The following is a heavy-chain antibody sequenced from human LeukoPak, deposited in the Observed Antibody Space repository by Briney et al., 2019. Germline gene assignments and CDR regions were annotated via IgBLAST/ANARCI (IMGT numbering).Heavy chain of an antibody. CDR3: AKPYCKSTNCYKFDAFDI. Sequence: MSSETLSLTCTVSGGSISSGSYYWSWNRQPVGKGREWFVRFYTSGSNKYNPPLKSRVTISVDTSKYQFSLELTYVTAAGTGVYYCAKPYCKSTNCYKFDAFDIWGQGTMVTVSS. D-gene: IGHD2-2*02. CDR2: FYTSGSN. V-gene: IGHV4-61*02. J-gene: IGHJ3*02. CDR1: GGSISSGSYY.